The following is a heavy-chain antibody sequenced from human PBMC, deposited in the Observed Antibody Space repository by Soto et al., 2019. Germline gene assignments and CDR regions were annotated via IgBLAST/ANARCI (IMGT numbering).Heavy chain of an antibody. D-gene: IGHD2-8*01. CDR2: IYPYDSDT. J-gene: IGHJ6*02. V-gene: IGHV5-51*01. CDR3: ARRPSNYYGLDV. CDR1: GYIFTNYW. Sequence: GESLKISCKGSGYIFTNYWIGWVRQMPGKGLEWMGMIYPYDSDTRYSPSFQGQVTISADKSITTAYLQWSSLKPSDTATYYCARRPSNYYGLDVWGQGTTVTVSS.